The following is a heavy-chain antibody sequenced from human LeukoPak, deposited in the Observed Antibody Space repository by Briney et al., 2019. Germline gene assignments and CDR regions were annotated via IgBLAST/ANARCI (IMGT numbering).Heavy chain of an antibody. J-gene: IGHJ4*02. V-gene: IGHV1-18*01. CDR2: ISAYNGNT. CDR3: ARGVVVTGNDY. Sequence: ASVKVSCKASGYTFTSYGITWVRQAPGQGLEWMGCISAYNGNTNYAQRLQGRVTMTTDRSTSTAYMELTRLRSDDTAVYYCARGVVVTGNDYWGQGTLVTVAS. D-gene: IGHD2-21*02. CDR1: GYTFTSYG.